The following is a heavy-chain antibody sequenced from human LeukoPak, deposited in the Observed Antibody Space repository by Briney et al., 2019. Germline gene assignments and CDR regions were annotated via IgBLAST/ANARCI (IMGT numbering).Heavy chain of an antibody. D-gene: IGHD3-22*01. CDR1: GDPISSSY. V-gene: IGHV4-59*01. CDR3: ARGFYDSSGYSNCFDP. Sequence: SETLSLTCTVSGDPISSSYWSWIRQPPGKTLEWIGYIYYTGTTNYNPSLKSRVTMSIDTSKNQFSLNLNSVTAADTAVYYCARGFYDSSGYSNCFDPWDQGTLVTVSS. CDR2: IYYTGTT. J-gene: IGHJ5*02.